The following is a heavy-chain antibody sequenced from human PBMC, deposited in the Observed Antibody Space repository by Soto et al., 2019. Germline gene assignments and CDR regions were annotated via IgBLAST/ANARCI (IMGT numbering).Heavy chain of an antibody. CDR2: INAANGDT. CDR1: GYTFTIYG. CDR3: VRRHVSATGIDWFDP. J-gene: IGHJ5*02. Sequence: GASVKVSCKASGYTFTIYGIHGVVRSPGQRLEWMGWINAANGDTKYSPKFQGRVTITRDTSASTAYMELSSLRSEDTAVYYCVRRHVSATGIDWFDPWGQGTLVTVSS. D-gene: IGHD6-13*01. V-gene: IGHV1-3*01.